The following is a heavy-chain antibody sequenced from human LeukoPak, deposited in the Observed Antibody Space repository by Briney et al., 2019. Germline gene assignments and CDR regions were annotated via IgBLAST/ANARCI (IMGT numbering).Heavy chain of an antibody. CDR2: ISSSGSTI. Sequence: GGSLRLSCAASGFTFSSHTMNWVRQGPGKGLEWVSSISSSGSTIYYADSVKGRFTISRDNAKNSLYLQMNSLRAEDTAVYYCSRDRHCIGSTCYGLWGQGTRVTVSS. V-gene: IGHV3-48*04. J-gene: IGHJ4*02. D-gene: IGHD2-2*01. CDR1: GFTFSSHT. CDR3: SRDRHCIGSTCYGL.